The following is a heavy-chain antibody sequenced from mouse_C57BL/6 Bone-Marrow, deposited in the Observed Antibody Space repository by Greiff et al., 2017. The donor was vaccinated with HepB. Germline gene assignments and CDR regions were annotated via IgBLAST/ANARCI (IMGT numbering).Heavy chain of an antibody. D-gene: IGHD1-1*01. Sequence: VQLQQSGAELAKPGASVKLSCKASGYTFTSYWMHWVKQRPGQGLEWIGYINPSSGYTKYNQKFKDKATVTADKTSSTAYMQLSSLTYEDSAVYYCARTHYYDSSFDYWGQGTTLTVSS. CDR2: INPSSGYT. V-gene: IGHV1-7*01. CDR3: ARTHYYDSSFDY. CDR1: GYTFTSYW. J-gene: IGHJ2*01.